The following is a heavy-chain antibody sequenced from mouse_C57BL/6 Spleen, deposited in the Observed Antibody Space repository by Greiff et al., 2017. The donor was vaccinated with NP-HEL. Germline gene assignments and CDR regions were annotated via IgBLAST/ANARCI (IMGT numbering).Heavy chain of an antibody. V-gene: IGHV1-72*01. CDR2: IDPNSGGT. CDR1: GYTFTSYW. Sequence: QVQLKQPGAELVKPGASVKLSCKASGYTFTSYWMHWVKQRPGRGLEWIGRIDPNSGGTKYNEKFKSKATLTVDKPSSTAYMQLSSLTSEDSAVYYCARGIYYDYENWYFDVWGTGTTVTVSS. J-gene: IGHJ1*03. CDR3: ARGIYYDYENWYFDV. D-gene: IGHD2-4*01.